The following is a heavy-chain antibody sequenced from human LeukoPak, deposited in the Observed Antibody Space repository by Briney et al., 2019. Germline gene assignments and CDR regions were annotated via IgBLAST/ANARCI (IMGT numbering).Heavy chain of an antibody. V-gene: IGHV1-46*01. Sequence: ASVKVSCKAFGYTFTSYYMHWVRQAPGQGLEWMGIINPSGGSTSYAQKFQGRVTMTRDTSTSTVYMELSSLRSEDTAVYYCARDRDTTVALGAFDIWGQGTMVTVSS. CDR2: INPSGGST. D-gene: IGHD4-17*01. CDR3: ARDRDTTVALGAFDI. J-gene: IGHJ3*02. CDR1: GYTFTSYY.